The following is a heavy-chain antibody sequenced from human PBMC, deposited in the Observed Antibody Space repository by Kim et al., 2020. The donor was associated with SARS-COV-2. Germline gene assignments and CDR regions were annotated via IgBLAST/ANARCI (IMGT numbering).Heavy chain of an antibody. D-gene: IGHD2-15*01. CDR2: MYYSGST. CDR3: ATISGPMTN. Sequence: SETLSLTCTVSGGSISSSSYYWGWIRQPPGKGLEWIGSMYYSGSTYYNPSLKSRVTMSVETSKNQFSLKLSSVTAADTAVYYCATISGPMTNWGQGTLVTVSS. J-gene: IGHJ4*02. V-gene: IGHV4-39*01. CDR1: GGSISSSSYY.